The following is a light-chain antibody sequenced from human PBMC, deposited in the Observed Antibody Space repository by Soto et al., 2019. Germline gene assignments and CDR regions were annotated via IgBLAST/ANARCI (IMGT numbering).Light chain of an antibody. V-gene: IGKV1-39*01. CDR3: QQSYSPSLT. J-gene: IGKJ4*01. CDR1: ESISNY. Sequence: DIQMTQSPSSLSASVEDRVTITCRASESISNYLNWYQQKPGKAPKFLIYAASNLQTGVPSRFSGSGSGTDFSLTISSLQPEDFATYYCQQSYSPSLTFGGGTKVEIK. CDR2: AAS.